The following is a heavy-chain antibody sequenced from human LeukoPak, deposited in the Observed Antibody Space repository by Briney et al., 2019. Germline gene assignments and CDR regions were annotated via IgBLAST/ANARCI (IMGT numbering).Heavy chain of an antibody. CDR2: IYYSGST. CDR3: ARGSRHYYVSLSAFDI. Sequence: SETLSLTCTVSGGSISSGGYYWSWIRQHPGKGLEWIGYIYYSGSTYYNPSLKSRVTISVDTSKNQFSLKLSSVTAADTAVYYCARGSRHYYVSLSAFDIWGQGTMVTVSS. J-gene: IGHJ3*02. V-gene: IGHV4-31*03. CDR1: GGSISSGGYY. D-gene: IGHD3-10*02.